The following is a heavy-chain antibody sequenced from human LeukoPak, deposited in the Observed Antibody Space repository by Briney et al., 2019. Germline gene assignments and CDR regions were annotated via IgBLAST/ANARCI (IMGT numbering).Heavy chain of an antibody. J-gene: IGHJ4*02. CDR1: GYTLSELS. Sequence: ASVKVSCKVSGYTLSELSMHWVRQSPGKGLEWMGGFDPEDGETIYAQKFQGRVTMTEDTSTDTAYMELSSLRSEDTAVYYCATTYNWNYGGWDYWGQGTLVTVSS. V-gene: IGHV1-24*01. CDR3: ATTYNWNYGGWDY. D-gene: IGHD1-7*01. CDR2: FDPEDGET.